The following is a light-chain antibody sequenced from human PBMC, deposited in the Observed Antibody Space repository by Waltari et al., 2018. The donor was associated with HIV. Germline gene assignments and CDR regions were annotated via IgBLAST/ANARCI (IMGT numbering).Light chain of an antibody. CDR3: SSYTSISTLV. CDR2: GVS. CDR1: SSDVGGYNY. J-gene: IGLJ2*01. V-gene: IGLV2-14*01. Sequence: QSALTQPASVSGSPGQSITISCTGTSSDVGGYNYVPWYEKPPGKAPKLMIYGVSNRPSGVSNRFSCSKSGNTASLTISGLQAEDEADYYCSSYTSISTLVFGGGTKLTVL.